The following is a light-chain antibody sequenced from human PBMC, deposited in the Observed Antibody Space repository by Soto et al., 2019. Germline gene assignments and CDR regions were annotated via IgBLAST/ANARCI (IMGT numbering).Light chain of an antibody. CDR2: GAS. V-gene: IGKV3-15*01. Sequence: DIVMTQSPATLSMSPGERATLSCRASQTINNNLAWNQQKPGQAPRLLIYGASTRATGIPDRFSGSGSGTEFTRTISSLQSEDFAVYSCQQYDKWPWTFGQGTKVEIK. CDR1: QTINNN. J-gene: IGKJ1*01. CDR3: QQYDKWPWT.